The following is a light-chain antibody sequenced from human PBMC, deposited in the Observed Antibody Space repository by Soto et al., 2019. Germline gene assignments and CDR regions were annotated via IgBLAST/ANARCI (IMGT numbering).Light chain of an antibody. CDR3: CSYAGSYRV. V-gene: IGLV2-11*01. CDR1: SSDVGGYNY. J-gene: IGLJ1*01. CDR2: DVS. Sequence: QSALTQPRSVSGSPGQSVTISCTGTSSDVGGYNYVSWYQQHPGKAPKLMIYDVSKRPSGVPGRFSGSKSGKTASLTISGLQAEDEADYYCCSYAGSYRVFGTGTKV.